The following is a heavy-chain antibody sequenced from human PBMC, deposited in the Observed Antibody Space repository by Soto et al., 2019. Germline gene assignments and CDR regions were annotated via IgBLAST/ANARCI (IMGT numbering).Heavy chain of an antibody. CDR1: GGSFSGYY. CDR2: INHSGST. CDR3: ARGLAAPGFDY. Sequence: SETLSLTCAVYGGSFSGYYWSWIRQPPGKGLEWIGEINHSGSTNYNPSLKSRVTISVDTSKNQFSLKLSSVTAADTAVYYCARGLAAPGFDYWGQGTLVTVSS. V-gene: IGHV4-34*01. J-gene: IGHJ4*02. D-gene: IGHD6-25*01.